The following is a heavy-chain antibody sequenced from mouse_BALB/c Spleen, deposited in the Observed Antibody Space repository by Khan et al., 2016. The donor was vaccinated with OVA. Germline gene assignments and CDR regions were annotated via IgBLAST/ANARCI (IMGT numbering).Heavy chain of an antibody. J-gene: IGHJ4*01. D-gene: IGHD1-1*01. CDR3: ARYASSPYYATDY. V-gene: IGHV1S136*01. Sequence: VQLQQSGPELVKPGASVKMSCKATGYTFTNYVMHWVKQKPGQGLEWIGYINPYNDGIKYNEKFKGKVTLTSDKSSSTAYMELSSLTSEDSAVYYCARYASSPYYATDYWGQGTSVTVSS. CDR2: INPYNDGI. CDR1: GYTFTNYV.